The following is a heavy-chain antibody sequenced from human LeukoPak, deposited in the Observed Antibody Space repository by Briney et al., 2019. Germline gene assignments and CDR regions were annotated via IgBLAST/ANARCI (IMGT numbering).Heavy chain of an antibody. J-gene: IGHJ4*02. V-gene: IGHV3-21*01. CDR1: GFTFSSYS. D-gene: IGHD6-6*01. CDR3: ARDGYSSSSAC. CDR2: ISSSSSYI. Sequence: GGSLRLSCAASGFTFSSYSMDWVRQAPGKGLEWVSSISSSSSYIYYADSVKGRFTISRDNAKNSPYLQMNSLRAEDTAVYYCARDGYSSSSACWGQGTLVTVSS.